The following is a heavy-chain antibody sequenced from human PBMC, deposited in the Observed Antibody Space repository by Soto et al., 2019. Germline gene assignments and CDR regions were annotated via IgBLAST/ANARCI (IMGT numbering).Heavy chain of an antibody. V-gene: IGHV1-69*01. CDR1: GGSFSDFA. D-gene: IGHD2-15*01. CDR2: IIPMFAAT. CDR3: ARGGIVAVPAALSSYDDYTNYRFDS. Sequence: QVQLAQSGAEVRKPGSSVKVSCRASGGSFSDFAFSWVRQAPGQGLEWMGGIIPMFAATKYEQRFQDRVTITADASTKTVYLALSSLTSDDSAVYYCARGGIVAVPAALSSYDDYTNYRFDSWGQGTLVSVSS. J-gene: IGHJ4*02.